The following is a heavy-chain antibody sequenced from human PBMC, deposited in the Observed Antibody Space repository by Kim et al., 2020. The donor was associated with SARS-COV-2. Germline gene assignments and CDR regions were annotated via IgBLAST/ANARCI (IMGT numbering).Heavy chain of an antibody. CDR2: ISAYNGNT. CDR1: GYTFTSYG. CDR3: ARAGYYDSSGSAGMDV. J-gene: IGHJ6*02. Sequence: ASVKVSCKASGYTFTSYGISWVRQAPGQGLEWMGWISAYNGNTNYAQKLQGRVTMTTDTSTSTAYMELRSLRSDDTAVYYCARAGYYDSSGSAGMDVWGQGTTVTVSS. V-gene: IGHV1-18*01. D-gene: IGHD3-22*01.